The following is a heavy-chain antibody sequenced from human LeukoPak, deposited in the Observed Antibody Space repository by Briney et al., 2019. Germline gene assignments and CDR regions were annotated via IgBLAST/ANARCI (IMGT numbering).Heavy chain of an antibody. D-gene: IGHD3-22*01. CDR2: IIPIFGTA. CDR1: GGTFSSYA. CDR3: ARDSVTMIVVAYGMDV. J-gene: IGHJ6*02. Sequence: GASVKVSCKASGGTFSSYAISWVRQAPGQGLEWMGGIIPIFGTANYAQKFQGRVTITTDESTSTAYMELSSLRSEDTAVYYCARDSVTMIVVAYGMDVWGQGTTVTVSS. V-gene: IGHV1-69*05.